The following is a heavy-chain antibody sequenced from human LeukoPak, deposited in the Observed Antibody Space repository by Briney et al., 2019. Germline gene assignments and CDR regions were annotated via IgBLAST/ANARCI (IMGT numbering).Heavy chain of an antibody. V-gene: IGHV1-3*01. CDR3: ATKDYGDY. J-gene: IGHJ4*02. CDR2: INAYNGGT. Sequence: ASVKVSCKASGYTFTSYAMHWVRQAPGQRLEWMGWINAYNGGTKYVQKFQGRVTMTTDTSTSTAYMELRSLRSDDTAIYYCATKDYGDYWGQGTLVTVSS. CDR1: GYTFTSYA.